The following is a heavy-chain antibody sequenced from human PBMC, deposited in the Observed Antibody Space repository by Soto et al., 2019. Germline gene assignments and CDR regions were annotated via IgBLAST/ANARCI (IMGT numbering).Heavy chain of an antibody. CDR2: ISGSGGST. D-gene: IGHD3-22*01. Sequence: GGSLRLSCAASGFTFSSYAMSWVRQAPGKGLEWVSAISGSGGSTYYADSVKGRFTISRDNSKNTLYLQMNSLRAEDTAVYYCAKDGALSSITMIVVVITTGNAFDIWGQGTMVTVSS. J-gene: IGHJ3*02. CDR3: AKDGALSSITMIVVVITTGNAFDI. V-gene: IGHV3-23*01. CDR1: GFTFSSYA.